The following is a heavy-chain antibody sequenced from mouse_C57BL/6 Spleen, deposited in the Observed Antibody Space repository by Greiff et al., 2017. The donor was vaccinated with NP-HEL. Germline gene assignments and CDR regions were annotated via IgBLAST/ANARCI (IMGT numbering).Heavy chain of an antibody. CDR2: INPGSGGT. Sequence: QVQLQQSGAELVRPGTSVKVSCKASGYAFTNYLIEWVKQRPGQGLEWIGVINPGSGGTNYNEKFEGKATLTADKSSSTAYMQLSSLTSEDSAVYFCARGGFHGGYFDVWGTGTTVTVSS. V-gene: IGHV1-54*01. J-gene: IGHJ1*03. CDR3: ARGGFHGGYFDV. CDR1: GYAFTNYL.